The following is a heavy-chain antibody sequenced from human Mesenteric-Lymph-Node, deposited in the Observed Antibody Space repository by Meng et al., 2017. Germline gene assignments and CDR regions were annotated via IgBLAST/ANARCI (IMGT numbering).Heavy chain of an antibody. J-gene: IGHJ4*02. CDR1: GFTFSDYY. CDR2: ISGSRTT. Sequence: GESLKISCAASGFTFSDYYMNWVRQAPGKGLEWVSAISGSRTTYYADSARGRFTISRDSSKNTLYLRIDSLGTEDTAVYFCAKGVGAANYYFDYWGQGTLVTVSS. CDR3: AKGVGAANYYFDY. D-gene: IGHD3-10*01. V-gene: IGHV3-69-1*01.